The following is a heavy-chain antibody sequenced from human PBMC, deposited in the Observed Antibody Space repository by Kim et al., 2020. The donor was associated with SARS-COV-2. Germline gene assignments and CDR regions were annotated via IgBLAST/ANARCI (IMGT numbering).Heavy chain of an antibody. V-gene: IGHV4-59*01. D-gene: IGHD6-13*01. CDR1: GGSISSYY. CDR3: ARVDPYSSSSPDY. CDR2: IYYSGST. Sequence: SETLSLTCTVSGGSISSYYWSWIRQPPGKGLEWIGYIYYSGSTNYNPSLKSRVTISVDTSKNQFSLKLSSVTAADTAVYYCARVDPYSSSSPDYWGQGTLVTVSS. J-gene: IGHJ4*02.